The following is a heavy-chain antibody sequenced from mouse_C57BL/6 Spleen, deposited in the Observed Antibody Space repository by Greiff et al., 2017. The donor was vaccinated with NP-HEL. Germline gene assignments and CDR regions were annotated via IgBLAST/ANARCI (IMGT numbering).Heavy chain of an antibody. D-gene: IGHD1-1*01. CDR2: INPNNGGT. Sequence: EVQLQQSGPELVKPGASVKISCKASGYTFTDYYMNWVKQSHGKSLEWIGDINPNNGGTSYNQKFKGKATLTVDKSSSTAYMELRSLTSEDSAVYYCARKIYYDSSYEYWGQGTTLTVSS. CDR1: GYTFTDYY. CDR3: ARKIYYDSSYEY. V-gene: IGHV1-26*01. J-gene: IGHJ2*01.